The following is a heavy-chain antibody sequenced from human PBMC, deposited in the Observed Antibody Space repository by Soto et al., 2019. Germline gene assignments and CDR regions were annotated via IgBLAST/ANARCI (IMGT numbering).Heavy chain of an antibody. J-gene: IGHJ6*02. D-gene: IGHD6-13*01. CDR1: GSTFSSYS. CDR3: ARDNGSSWHYYYYYYGMDV. CDR2: ISSSSSYI. V-gene: IGHV3-21*01. Sequence: EVQLVESGGGLVKPGGSLRLSCAASGSTFSSYSMNWVRQAPGKGLEWVSSISSSSSYIYYADSVKGRFTISRDNAKNSLYLQMNSLRAEDTAVYYCARDNGSSWHYYYYYYGMDVWGQGTTVTVSS.